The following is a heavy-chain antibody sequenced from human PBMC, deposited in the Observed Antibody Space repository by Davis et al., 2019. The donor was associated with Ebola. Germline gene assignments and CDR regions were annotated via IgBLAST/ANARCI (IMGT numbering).Heavy chain of an antibody. D-gene: IGHD3-3*01. Sequence: SPILSLTCALYGGSFSGYYWSWIRQPPGKGLEWIGEINHSGSTNYNPSLKSRVTISVDTSKNQFSLKLSSVTAADTAVYYCAREDQRFLEWLYTSYGMDVWGQGTTVTVSS. CDR2: INHSGST. CDR3: AREDQRFLEWLYTSYGMDV. CDR1: GGSFSGYY. V-gene: IGHV4-34*01. J-gene: IGHJ6*02.